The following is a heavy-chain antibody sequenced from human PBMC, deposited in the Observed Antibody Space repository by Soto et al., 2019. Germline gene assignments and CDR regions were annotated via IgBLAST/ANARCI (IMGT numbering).Heavy chain of an antibody. V-gene: IGHV1-8*01. CDR1: GYAFKNYD. J-gene: IGHJ6*03. CDR3: AREQMGKDYLDV. D-gene: IGHD6-13*01. CDR2: VNPKSANT. Sequence: QVQLVQSGAEVKEPGASVKVSCKASGYAFKNYDINWVRQAPGQGLEWMGWVNPKSANTGYAPKFQGRVSMTRDTSITTAYMELTSLTSEDTAVYYCAREQMGKDYLDVWGEGTAVTVSS.